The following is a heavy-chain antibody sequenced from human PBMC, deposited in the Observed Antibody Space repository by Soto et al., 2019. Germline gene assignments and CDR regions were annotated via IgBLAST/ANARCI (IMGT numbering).Heavy chain of an antibody. V-gene: IGHV3-33*01. D-gene: IGHD6-19*01. J-gene: IGHJ2*01. Sequence: GGSLRLSCAASGFTFSSYGMHWVRQAPGKGLEWVAVIWYDGSNKYYADSVKGRFTISRDNSKNTLYLQMNSLRAEDTAVYYYARVSGIAVEDWYFDLWGRGTLVTVSS. CDR1: GFTFSSYG. CDR2: IWYDGSNK. CDR3: ARVSGIAVEDWYFDL.